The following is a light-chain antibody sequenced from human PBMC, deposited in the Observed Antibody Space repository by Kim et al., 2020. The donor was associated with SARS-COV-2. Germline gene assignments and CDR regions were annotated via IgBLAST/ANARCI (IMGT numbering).Light chain of an antibody. V-gene: IGKV1-5*03. Sequence: SASGGDRVTVTCRASHRIGTGLAWYQQKPGRAPNLLIYKASTLAIGVPSRFSGSGSGTEFTLTISSLQPDDFATYYCQQYNNRWTFGQGTKVDIK. CDR1: HRIGTG. J-gene: IGKJ1*01. CDR3: QQYNNRWT. CDR2: KAS.